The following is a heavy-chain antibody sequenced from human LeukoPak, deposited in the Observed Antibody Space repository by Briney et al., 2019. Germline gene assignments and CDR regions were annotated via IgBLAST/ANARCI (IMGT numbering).Heavy chain of an antibody. J-gene: IGHJ4*02. Sequence: ASVKVSCKASGYTFTRYYMHWVRQAPGQGLEWMGIINPSGGSTSYAQKFQGRVTMTRETSTSTVYMELSSLRSEDTAVYYCARDKYYDSSGYLFDYWGQGTLVTVSS. CDR1: GYTFTRYY. V-gene: IGHV1-46*01. D-gene: IGHD3-22*01. CDR3: ARDKYYDSSGYLFDY. CDR2: INPSGGST.